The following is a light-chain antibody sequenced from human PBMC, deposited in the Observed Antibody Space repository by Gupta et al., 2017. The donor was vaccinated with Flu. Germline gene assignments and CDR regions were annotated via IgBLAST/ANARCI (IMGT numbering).Light chain of an antibody. Sequence: DIQMTQFPSTLSASVGDRVTITCRASQSISSYLAWYQQKPGKAPKLLIYKASSLESGVPSRFSGSGFGTEFTLTISSLQPDDFATYYCQQYNSYRTFGQGTKVEIK. V-gene: IGKV1-5*03. CDR1: QSISSY. CDR2: KAS. CDR3: QQYNSYRT. J-gene: IGKJ1*01.